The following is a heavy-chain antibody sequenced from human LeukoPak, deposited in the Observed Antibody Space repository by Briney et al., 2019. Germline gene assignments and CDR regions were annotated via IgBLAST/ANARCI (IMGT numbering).Heavy chain of an antibody. D-gene: IGHD3-22*01. CDR2: INHSGST. J-gene: IGHJ5*02. Sequence: SETLSLTCAVYGGSFSGYYWSWIRQPPAKGLEWIGEINHSGSTNYNPSLKSRVTISVDTSKNQFSLKLSSVTAADTAVYYCARGEVYDDSSGSYADWFDPWGQGTLVTVSS. V-gene: IGHV4-34*01. CDR1: GGSFSGYY. CDR3: ARGEVYDDSSGSYADWFDP.